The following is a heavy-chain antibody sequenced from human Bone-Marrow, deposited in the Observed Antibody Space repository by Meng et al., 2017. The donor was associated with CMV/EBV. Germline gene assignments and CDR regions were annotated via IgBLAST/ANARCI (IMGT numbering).Heavy chain of an antibody. Sequence: LSLTCAASGFTFSSYAMHWVRQAPGKGLEWVAVISYDGSNKYYADSVKGRFTISRDNSKNTLYLQMNSLRAEDTAVYYCARTGGPRDDYYYYGMDVWGQGTTVTGSS. J-gene: IGHJ6*02. CDR1: GFTFSSYA. CDR3: ARTGGPRDDYYYYGMDV. D-gene: IGHD1-14*01. V-gene: IGHV3-30-3*01. CDR2: ISYDGSNK.